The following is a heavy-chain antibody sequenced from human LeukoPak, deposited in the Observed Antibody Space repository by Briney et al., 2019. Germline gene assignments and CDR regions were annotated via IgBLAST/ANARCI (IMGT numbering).Heavy chain of an antibody. J-gene: IGHJ5*02. CDR3: ARDKVWFDP. Sequence: SETLSLTCTVSGGSISSYHWSWFRQAPGKGLEWIGYIYDSGSTNFNPSLKSRVTISVDTSKNQFSLKLSSVTAADTAVYYCARDKVWFDPWGQGTLVTVSS. CDR2: IYDSGST. CDR1: GGSISSYH. V-gene: IGHV4-59*12.